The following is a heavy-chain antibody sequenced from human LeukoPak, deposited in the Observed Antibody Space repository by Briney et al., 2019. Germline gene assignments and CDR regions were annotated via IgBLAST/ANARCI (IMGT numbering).Heavy chain of an antibody. CDR2: IKQDGSEK. D-gene: IGHD3-3*01. CDR3: ARDAEVGTLFGVLSRYNWFDP. Sequence: GGSLRLSCAASGFRFSYYWMSWVRQAPGKGLEWVANIKQDGSEKYYVDSVKGRFTISRDNAKKSLYLQMNSLRAEDTAVYYCARDAEVGTLFGVLSRYNWFDPWGQGALVTVSS. CDR1: GFRFSYYW. V-gene: IGHV3-7*01. J-gene: IGHJ5*02.